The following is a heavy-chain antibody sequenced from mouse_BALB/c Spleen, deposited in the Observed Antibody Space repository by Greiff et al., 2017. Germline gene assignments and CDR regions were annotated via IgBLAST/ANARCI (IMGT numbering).Heavy chain of an antibody. CDR3: ARSYYGYFDY. D-gene: IGHD1-1*01. CDR2: ISSGGGNT. V-gene: IGHV5-9*03. Sequence: EVKLMESGGGLVKPGGSLKLSCAASGFTFSSYTMSWVRQTPEKRLEWVATISSGGGNTYYPDSVKGRFTISRDNAKNNLYLQMSSLRSEDTALYYCARSYYGYFDYWGQGTTLTVSS. CDR1: GFTFSSYT. J-gene: IGHJ2*01.